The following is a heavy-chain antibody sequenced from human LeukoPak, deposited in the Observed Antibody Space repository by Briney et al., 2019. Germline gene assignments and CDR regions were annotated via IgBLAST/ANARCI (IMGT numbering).Heavy chain of an antibody. V-gene: IGHV3-21*01. CDR2: ISDRSNYI. D-gene: IGHD5-18*01. Sequence: PGGSLRLTCAASGFTFSSYRMNWVRQAPGKGLEWVSSISDRSNYIYYADSVKGRFTISRDNAKNSLYLQLNSLRAEDTAVYYCARAYSHLFDYWGQGTLVTISS. CDR3: ARAYSHLFDY. J-gene: IGHJ4*02. CDR1: GFTFSSYR.